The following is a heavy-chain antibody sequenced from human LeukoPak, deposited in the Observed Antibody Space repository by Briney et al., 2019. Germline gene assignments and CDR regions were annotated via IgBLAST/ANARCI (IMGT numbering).Heavy chain of an antibody. J-gene: IGHJ4*02. V-gene: IGHV4-31*03. CDR3: ASGSGGSCYY. CDR2: IYYSGST. D-gene: IGHD2-15*01. CDR1: GGSISSGGYY. Sequence: SETLSLTCTVSGGSISSGGYYWSWIRQHPGRGLEWIGYIYYSGSTYYNPSLKSRVTISVDTSKNQFSLKLSSVTAADTAVYYCASGSGGSCYYWGQGTLVTVSS.